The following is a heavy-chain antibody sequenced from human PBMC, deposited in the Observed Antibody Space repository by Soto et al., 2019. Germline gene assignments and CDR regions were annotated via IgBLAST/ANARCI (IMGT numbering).Heavy chain of an antibody. J-gene: IGHJ4*02. CDR1: GFTFSSYS. V-gene: IGHV3-21*01. CDR2: ITKSGYI. CDR3: ARIKPGGYDYFEY. D-gene: IGHD2-8*02. Sequence: GGSLRLSCAVSGFTFSSYSMNWVRQAPGKVLEWVSSITKSGYISYADSMKGRFTISRDNAKKSLYLQMNSLRAEDTAMYYCARIKPGGYDYFEYWGLGTLVTVSS.